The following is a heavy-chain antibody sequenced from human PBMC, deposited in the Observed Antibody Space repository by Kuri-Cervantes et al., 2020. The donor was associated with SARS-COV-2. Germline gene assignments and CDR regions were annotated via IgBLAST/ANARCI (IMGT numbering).Heavy chain of an antibody. V-gene: IGHV4-61*01. CDR3: ARDNLRRYVVVTAINYYYYGMDV. J-gene: IGHJ6*02. D-gene: IGHD2-21*02. Sequence: SETLSLTCTVSGGAVSSGSYYWSWIRQPPGKGLEWIGYIYYSGSTNYNPSLKSRVTISVDTSKNQLSLKLSSVTAADTAVYYCARDNLRRYVVVTAINYYYYGMDVWGQGPTVTVSS. CDR2: IYYSGST. CDR1: GGAVSSGSYY.